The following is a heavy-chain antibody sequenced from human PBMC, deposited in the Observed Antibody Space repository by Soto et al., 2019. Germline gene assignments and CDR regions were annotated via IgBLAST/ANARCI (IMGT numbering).Heavy chain of an antibody. D-gene: IGHD2-15*01. CDR1: GFTFSSYE. V-gene: IGHV3-48*03. J-gene: IGHJ5*02. CDR3: APLGYCSGGSCYPFDP. Sequence: PGGSLRLSCAASGFTFSSYEMNWVRQAPGKGLEWVSYISSSGSTIYYADSVKGRFTISRDNAKNSLYLQMNSLRAEDTAVYYCAPLGYCSGGSCYPFDPWGQGTLVTVSS. CDR2: ISSSGSTI.